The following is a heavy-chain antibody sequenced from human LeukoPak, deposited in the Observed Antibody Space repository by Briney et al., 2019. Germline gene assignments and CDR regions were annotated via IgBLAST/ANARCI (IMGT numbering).Heavy chain of an antibody. CDR2: INPNSGGT. J-gene: IGHJ4*02. CDR3: ARHGYSSGWYMMGGGDYFDY. V-gene: IGHV1-2*02. CDR1: GYTFTDYY. D-gene: IGHD6-19*01. Sequence: ASVKVSCKASGYTFTDYYMHWVRQAPGQGLEWMGWINPNSGGTNYAQKFQGRVTMTRDTSISTAYMELSRLRSDDTAVYYCARHGYSSGWYMMGGGDYFDYWGQGTLVTVSS.